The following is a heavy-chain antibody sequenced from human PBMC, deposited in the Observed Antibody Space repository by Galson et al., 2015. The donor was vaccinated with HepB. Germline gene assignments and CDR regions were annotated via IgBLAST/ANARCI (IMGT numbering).Heavy chain of an antibody. Sequence: SLRLSCAASGFTFSSYAMSWVRQAPGKGLEWVSAISAGGSTYYADSVKGRFTISRDNSKNTLYLQMNSLRAEDTAVYHCAKSSRGGVVNKDYFDYWGQGILVTVSS. J-gene: IGHJ4*02. V-gene: IGHV3-23*01. CDR1: GFTFSSYA. CDR2: ISAGGST. D-gene: IGHD2-15*01. CDR3: AKSSRGGVVNKDYFDY.